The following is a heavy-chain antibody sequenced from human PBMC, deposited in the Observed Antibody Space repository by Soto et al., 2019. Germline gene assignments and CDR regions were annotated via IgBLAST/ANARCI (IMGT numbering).Heavy chain of an antibody. CDR2: IQEDGSEK. J-gene: IGHJ4*02. Sequence: GGSLRLSCAAAGFTLSSYWMSWVRPAPGKGLEWVANIQEDGSEKYYVDSVKGRFTISRDNAKNSLYLQMNSLRAEDTAVYFCARTYKARPGWGQGTLVTVSS. CDR1: GFTLSSYW. V-gene: IGHV3-7*01. CDR3: ARTYKARPG. D-gene: IGHD1-1*01.